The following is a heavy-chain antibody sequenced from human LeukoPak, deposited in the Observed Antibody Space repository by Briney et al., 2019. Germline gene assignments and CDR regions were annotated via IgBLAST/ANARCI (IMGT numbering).Heavy chain of an antibody. D-gene: IGHD3-9*01. J-gene: IGHJ5*02. CDR2: IRHDGSNK. CDR1: GFTFSTYG. CDR3: AKEVYGYDILTGCDP. Sequence: GGSLRLSCAASGFTFSTYGMHWVRQAPGKGLEWVAFIRHDGSNKYYADSVKGRFTISRDNSKNTLYLQMNSLRAEDTAVYYCAKEVYGYDILTGCDPWGQGTLVTVSS. V-gene: IGHV3-30*02.